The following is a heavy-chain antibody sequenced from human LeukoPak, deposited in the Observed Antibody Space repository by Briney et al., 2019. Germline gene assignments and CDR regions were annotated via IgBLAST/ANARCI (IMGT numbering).Heavy chain of an antibody. CDR3: AREVDAAAAYNWFDP. D-gene: IGHD2-2*01. CDR1: GGSISSSSYY. Sequence: SETLSLTCTVSGGSISSSSYYWGWIRQPPGKGLEWIGSIYYSGTTYYNPSLKSRVTISVDTSKNQFSLRLSSVTAADTAVYYCAREVDAAAAYNWFDPWGQGTLVTVSS. J-gene: IGHJ5*02. CDR2: IYYSGTT. V-gene: IGHV4-39*07.